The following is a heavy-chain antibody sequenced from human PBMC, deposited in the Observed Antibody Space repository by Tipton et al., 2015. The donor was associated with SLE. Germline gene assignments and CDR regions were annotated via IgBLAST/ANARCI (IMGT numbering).Heavy chain of an antibody. CDR1: GFTFNTYS. J-gene: IGHJ1*01. V-gene: IGHV3-30*04. D-gene: IGHD2-8*01. CDR2: ISYDGGYK. CDR3: TRENGFHESFES. Sequence: SLRLSCAASGFTFNTYSMHWVRQAPGKGLEWVAVISYDGGYKYYGDSVKGRFTISRDHSKNTLYLQMNSLRVEDTAVYYCTRENGFHESFESWGQATLVSVSS.